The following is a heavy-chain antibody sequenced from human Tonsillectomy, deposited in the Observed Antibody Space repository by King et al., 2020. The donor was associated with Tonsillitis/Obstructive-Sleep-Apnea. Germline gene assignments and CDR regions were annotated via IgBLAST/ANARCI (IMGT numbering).Heavy chain of an antibody. J-gene: IGHJ6*03. V-gene: IGHV3-64D*06. CDR1: GFTFSSYA. CDR2: LNANGGST. D-gene: IGHD3-10*01. Sequence: VQLVESGGGLVQPGGSLRLSCSASGFTFSSYALHWVRQAPGKGLEYVSALNANGGSTCYADSVKGRFTISSDNSNSTVYLQMSSLRAEDTAVYYCVKGTSGEFYYYYMDVWGKGTTVTVSS. CDR3: VKGTSGEFYYYYMDV.